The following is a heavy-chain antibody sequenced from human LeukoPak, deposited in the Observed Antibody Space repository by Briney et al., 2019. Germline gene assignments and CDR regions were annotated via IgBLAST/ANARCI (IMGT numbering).Heavy chain of an antibody. Sequence: GGSLRLSCAASGFTFTTYNMHWVRQAPGKGLEWVSSISPSSTYIYYADSLQGRFTISRDNAKSSLYLQMNSLRVDDTAVYYCARVEYCSSTSCLGADYWGQGTLVTVSS. D-gene: IGHD2-2*01. CDR3: ARVEYCSSTSCLGADY. J-gene: IGHJ4*02. CDR2: ISPSSTYI. V-gene: IGHV3-21*01. CDR1: GFTFTTYN.